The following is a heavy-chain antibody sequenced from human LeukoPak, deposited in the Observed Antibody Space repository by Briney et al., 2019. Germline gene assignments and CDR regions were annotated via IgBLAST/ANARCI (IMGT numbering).Heavy chain of an antibody. CDR3: ARRSRYFDSRDY. D-gene: IGHD3-9*01. J-gene: IGHJ4*02. CDR2: INHSGST. Sequence: PSETLSLTCAVYGGSFSGYYWSWIRQPPGKGLEWIGEINHSGSTNYNPSLKSRVTISVDTSKNQFSLKLSSVTAADTAVYYCARRSRYFDSRDYWGQGTLATVSS. CDR1: GGSFSGYY. V-gene: IGHV4-34*01.